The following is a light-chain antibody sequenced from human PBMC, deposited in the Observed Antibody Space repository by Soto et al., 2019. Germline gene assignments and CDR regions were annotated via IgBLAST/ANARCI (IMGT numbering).Light chain of an antibody. CDR2: DAS. J-gene: IGKJ2*01. Sequence: EIVMTQSPATLSVSPGERATLFCRASQSVSSLLAWYQQKPGQAPRLLIYDASTRATGIPVRFSGTGSGTEFTLTISSLQSEDFAAYYCQQYNDWPPYTFGQGTKLEIK. CDR3: QQYNDWPPYT. V-gene: IGKV3-15*01. CDR1: QSVSSL.